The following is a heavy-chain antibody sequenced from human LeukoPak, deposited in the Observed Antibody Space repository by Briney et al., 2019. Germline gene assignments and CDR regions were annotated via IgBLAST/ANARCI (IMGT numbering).Heavy chain of an antibody. J-gene: IGHJ4*02. Sequence: PSGTLSLTCAASGGSISSNNWWSWVRQPPGKGLGGIGEIYHHGATNYNPSLKSRVTLSVDKPKNQFSLELSSVTAADTAVYYCARGPSVAAHLDYWGQGTLVTVSS. CDR2: IYHHGAT. V-gene: IGHV4-4*02. D-gene: IGHD5-12*01. CDR1: GGSISSNNW. CDR3: ARGPSVAAHLDY.